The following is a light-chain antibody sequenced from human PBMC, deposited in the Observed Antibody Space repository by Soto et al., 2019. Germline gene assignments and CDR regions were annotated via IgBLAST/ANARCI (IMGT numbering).Light chain of an antibody. Sequence: QPASVSGSPGQSITISCTGTSSDVGGYNYVSWCQQHPGKAPKLMIYDVSNWPSGVSNRFSGSKSSNTASLTISGLQAEDEADYYCSSYTNSSPFVFGTGTKVTVL. CDR3: SSYTNSSPFV. CDR2: DVS. V-gene: IGLV2-14*01. J-gene: IGLJ1*01. CDR1: SSDVGGYNY.